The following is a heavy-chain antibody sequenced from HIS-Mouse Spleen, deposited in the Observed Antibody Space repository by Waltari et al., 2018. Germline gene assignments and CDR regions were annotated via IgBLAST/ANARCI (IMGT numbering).Heavy chain of an antibody. V-gene: IGHV6-1*01. CDR2: TYYRSKWYN. CDR3: ARDYRRELLDY. Sequence: QVQLQQSGPGLVKPSQTLSPPCSLSGDSFSSNTSAWNWYRQSPSRGLEWLGRTYYRSKWYNDYAVSVKSRITINPDTSKNQFSLQLNSVTPEDTAVYYCARDYRRELLDYWGQGTLVTVSS. J-gene: IGHJ4*02. D-gene: IGHD1-26*01. CDR1: GDSFSSNTSA.